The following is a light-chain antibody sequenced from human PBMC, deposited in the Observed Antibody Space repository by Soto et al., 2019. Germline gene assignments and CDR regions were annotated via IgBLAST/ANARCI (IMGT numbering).Light chain of an antibody. J-gene: IGKJ1*01. CDR2: RAS. V-gene: IGKV1-5*03. CDR3: QQYHIYSWT. Sequence: DIQMTQSPSTLSASVGDRVTITVRASQDIGTWLAWYQQKPEKAPKVLIYRASHLESGVPSRFSASGSGTEFSLTINSLQADDFATYYCQQYHIYSWTFGQGTKVDIK. CDR1: QDIGTW.